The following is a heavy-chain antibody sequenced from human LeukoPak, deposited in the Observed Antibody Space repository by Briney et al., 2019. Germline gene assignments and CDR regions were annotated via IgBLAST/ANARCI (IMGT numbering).Heavy chain of an antibody. V-gene: IGHV4-59*01. Sequence: SETLSLTCTVSGGSISSYYWSWIRQPPGKGLEWIGYIYYSGSTNYNPSLKSRVTISVDTSKNQFSLKLSSVTAADTAVYYCARVPPYSYGYYFDYWGQGTLVTVSS. J-gene: IGHJ4*02. CDR2: IYYSGST. CDR3: ARVPPYSYGYYFDY. D-gene: IGHD5-18*01. CDR1: GGSISSYY.